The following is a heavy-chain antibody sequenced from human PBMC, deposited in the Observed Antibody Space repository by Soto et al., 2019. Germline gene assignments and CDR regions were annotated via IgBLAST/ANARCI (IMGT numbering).Heavy chain of an antibody. CDR1: GGSISSSSYY. CDR3: AILGIQLWLPHGMDV. Sequence: SETLSLTCTVSGGSISSSSYYWGWIRQPPGKGLEGIGSIYYSGSTYYNPSLKSRVTISVDTSKNQFSLKLSSVTAADTAVYYCAILGIQLWLPHGMDVWGQGTTVTVSS. D-gene: IGHD5-18*01. V-gene: IGHV4-39*01. J-gene: IGHJ6*02. CDR2: IYYSGST.